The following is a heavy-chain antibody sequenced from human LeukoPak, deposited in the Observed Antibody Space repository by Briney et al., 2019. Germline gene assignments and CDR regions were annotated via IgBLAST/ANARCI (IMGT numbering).Heavy chain of an antibody. CDR3: ARLASGQQLASYYYYYMDV. D-gene: IGHD6-13*01. Sequence: SETLSLTCTVSGGSISSGSYYWSWIRQPAGKGLEWIGRIYTSGSTNYNPSLKSRVTISVDTSKNQFPLKLSSVTAADTAVYYCARLASGQQLASYYYYYMDVWGKGTTVTVSS. V-gene: IGHV4-61*02. CDR2: IYTSGST. CDR1: GGSISSGSYY. J-gene: IGHJ6*03.